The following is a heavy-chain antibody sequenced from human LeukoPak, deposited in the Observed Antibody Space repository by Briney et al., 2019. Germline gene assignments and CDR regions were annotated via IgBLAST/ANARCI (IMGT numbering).Heavy chain of an antibody. V-gene: IGHV3-7*04. CDR1: GFTFSSYW. Sequence: PGGSLRLSCVASGFTFSSYWMSWVRQAPGKGLEWVANIKQDGSEKYHVDSVKGRFTISRDNAKNSLWLQMNSLRAEDTAVYYCARAYDYVWGSYRSDAFDIWGQGTMVTVSS. CDR3: ARAYDYVWGSYRSDAFDI. CDR2: IKQDGSEK. J-gene: IGHJ3*02. D-gene: IGHD3-16*02.